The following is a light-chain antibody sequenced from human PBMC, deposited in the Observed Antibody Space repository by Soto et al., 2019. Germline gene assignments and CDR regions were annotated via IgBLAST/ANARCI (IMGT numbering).Light chain of an antibody. Sequence: DIQMTQSPSSLSESVGDRVTITCRASQSISNYLNWYQQKPGKAPKLLIYAASSLQSGVTSRFSGSESGTDFTLTISRLPPEDFATYYCQQSYSTPWTFGQGTSVESK. V-gene: IGKV1-39*01. CDR2: AAS. CDR1: QSISNY. J-gene: IGKJ1*01. CDR3: QQSYSTPWT.